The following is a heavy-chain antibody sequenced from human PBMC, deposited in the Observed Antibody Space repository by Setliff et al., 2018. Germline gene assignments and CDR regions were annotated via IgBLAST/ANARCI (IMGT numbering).Heavy chain of an antibody. Sequence: ASVKVSCKASGYNFPGYYLHWVRQAPGKGLEWMGWISPHTGNTQYAQKFQGRVTMTRDTSISTAYMELSSLRSNDTAFYYCARRAFIETITGYCFDLWGQGTQVTVTS. V-gene: IGHV1-2*02. J-gene: IGHJ4*02. CDR2: ISPHTGNT. D-gene: IGHD1-20*01. CDR3: ARRAFIETITGYCFDL. CDR1: GYNFPGYY.